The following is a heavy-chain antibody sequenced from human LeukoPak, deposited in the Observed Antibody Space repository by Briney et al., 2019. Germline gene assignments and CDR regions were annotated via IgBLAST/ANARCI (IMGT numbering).Heavy chain of an antibody. V-gene: IGHV3-21*01. CDR2: ISSSSSYI. CDR1: GFTFSSYS. D-gene: IGHD4-23*01. Sequence: GGSLRLSCAASGFTFSSYSMNWVRQAPGKGLEWVSSISSSSSYIYYADSVKGRFTISRDNAKNSLYLQMNSLRAEDTAVYYCARDLVTPYYFDYWGQGTLVTVSS. J-gene: IGHJ4*02. CDR3: ARDLVTPYYFDY.